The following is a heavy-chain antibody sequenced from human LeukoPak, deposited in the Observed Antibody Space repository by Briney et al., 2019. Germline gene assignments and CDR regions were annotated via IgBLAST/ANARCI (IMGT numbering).Heavy chain of an antibody. CDR1: GGTFSSYA. CDR3: ARDYLGYCSSTSCQYNWFDP. D-gene: IGHD2-2*01. CDR2: IIPIFGTA. V-gene: IGHV1-69*05. J-gene: IGHJ5*02. Sequence: SVKVSCKASGGTFSSYAISWVRQAPGQGLEWMGGIIPIFGTANYAQKFQGRVTITTDESTSTAYMELSSLRSEDTAVYYCARDYLGYCSSTSCQYNWFDPWGQGTLVTASS.